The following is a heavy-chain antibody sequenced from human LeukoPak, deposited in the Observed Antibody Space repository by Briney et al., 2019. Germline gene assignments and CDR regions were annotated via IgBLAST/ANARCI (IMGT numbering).Heavy chain of an antibody. D-gene: IGHD3-3*01. CDR2: IGGEKGNT. J-gene: IGHJ6*02. CDR1: VYTFTSYG. CDR3: ARYSGVVAPGYGLDV. Sequence: ASENVSCKASVYTFTSYGISWVRQAPPQGREWMGWIGGEKGNTNYEQKFAGRVTMHTDTSTSTAYMELRSLRSDGTAVYYCARYSGVVAPGYGLDVWGQGTTVIVSS. V-gene: IGHV1-18*01.